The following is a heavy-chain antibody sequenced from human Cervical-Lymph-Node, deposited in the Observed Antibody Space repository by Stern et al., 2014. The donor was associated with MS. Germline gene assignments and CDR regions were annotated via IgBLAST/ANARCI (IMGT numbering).Heavy chain of an antibody. CDR3: ARVNEGFWYFDL. V-gene: IGHV3-21*01. CDR2: ISSSSSFI. CDR1: GFTFSSFG. J-gene: IGHJ2*01. Sequence: EDQLVESGGGLVKPGGSLRLSCAASGFTFSSFGINWVRQAPGEGLEWVSSISSSSSFIYYADSVKGRFTISRDNAKNSLYLQMNSLRAEDTAVYYCARVNEGFWYFDLWGRGTLVTVSS.